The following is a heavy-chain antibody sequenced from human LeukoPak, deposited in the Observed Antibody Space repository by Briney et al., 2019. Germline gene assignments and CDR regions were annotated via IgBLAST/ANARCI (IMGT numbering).Heavy chain of an antibody. CDR1: GFAFNTYA. V-gene: IGHV3-33*01. CDR2: VWNDGSNK. CDR3: ARDSRGSLAWDYGMDV. D-gene: IGHD3-10*01. J-gene: IGHJ6*04. Sequence: GGSLRLSCAASGFAFNTYAMHWVRQAPGKGLEWVAVVWNDGSNKIYADSVKGRFTISRDNSKNTLFLQMYSLRAEDTAVYYCARDSRGSLAWDYGMDVWGKGTTVTVSS.